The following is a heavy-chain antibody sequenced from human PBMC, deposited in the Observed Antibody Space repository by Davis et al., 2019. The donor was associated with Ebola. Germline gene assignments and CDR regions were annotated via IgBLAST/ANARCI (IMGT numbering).Heavy chain of an antibody. V-gene: IGHV4-31*03. CDR1: GGSISSGGYY. D-gene: IGHD1-26*01. Sequence: PSETLSLTCTVSGGSISSGGYYWSWIRQHPGKGLEWIGYIYYSGSTYYNPSLKSRVTISVDTSKNQFSLKLSSVTAADTAVYYCATLVGATQRGGYFDYWGQGTLVTVSS. J-gene: IGHJ4*02. CDR2: IYYSGST. CDR3: ATLVGATQRGGYFDY.